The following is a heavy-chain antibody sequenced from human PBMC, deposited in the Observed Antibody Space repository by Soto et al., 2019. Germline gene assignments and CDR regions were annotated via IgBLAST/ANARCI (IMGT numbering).Heavy chain of an antibody. D-gene: IGHD3-10*01. V-gene: IGHV3-23*01. CDR2: VIGSGVNV. CDR1: GFTFSNYA. CDR3: AKGSAFECKGAISYPFEH. J-gene: IGHJ4*02. Sequence: GSLKLSCTASGFTFSNYAINWFRLAPGKRLEWVSSVIGSGVNVFYADSVKGRFNISRDNSKNTVYLEMKSLRADDTAEYFCAKGSAFECKGAISYPFEHWGRGTPVTVSS.